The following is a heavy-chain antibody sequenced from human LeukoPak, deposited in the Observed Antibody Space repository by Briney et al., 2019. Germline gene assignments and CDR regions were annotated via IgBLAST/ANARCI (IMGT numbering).Heavy chain of an antibody. CDR2: IYHSGST. CDR1: GYSITSGYY. D-gene: IGHD2-21*01. Sequence: SETLSLTCTVSGYSITSGYYWGWIRQPPGKGLQWIGSIYHSGSTYYNPSLKSRVTISVDTSKNQFSLKLTSVIAADTAVYYCARVWWLMQGESWGQGTLVTVSS. J-gene: IGHJ5*02. V-gene: IGHV4-38-2*02. CDR3: ARVWWLMQGES.